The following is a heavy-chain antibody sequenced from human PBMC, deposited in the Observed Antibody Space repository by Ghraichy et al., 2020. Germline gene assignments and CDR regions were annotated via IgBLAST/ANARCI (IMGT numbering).Heavy chain of an antibody. CDR1: GFTFSSYW. Sequence: GGSLRLSCAASGFTFSSYWMSWVRQAPGKGLEWVANIKQDGSEKYYVDSVKGRFTISRDNAKNSLYLQMNSLRAEDTAVYYCARDLRMYDSSRDDYYYYGMDVWGQGTTVTVSS. CDR3: ARDLRMYDSSRDDYYYYGMDV. J-gene: IGHJ6*02. D-gene: IGHD3-22*01. CDR2: IKQDGSEK. V-gene: IGHV3-7*04.